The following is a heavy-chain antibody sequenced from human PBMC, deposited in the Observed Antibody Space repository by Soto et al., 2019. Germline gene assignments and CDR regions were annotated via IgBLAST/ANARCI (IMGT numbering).Heavy chain of an antibody. Sequence: GGSLRLSCAASEFTFSSYTMYWVRQAPGTGLEWVAGISNDGGNTYYLDSVKGRFTISRDNSKNTLYLEMNSLRVGDSVVFYCAGGWGISVVAPGYWGQGTLFTAS. CDR3: AGGWGISVVAPGY. CDR2: ISNDGGNT. D-gene: IGHD6-19*01. CDR1: EFTFSSYT. J-gene: IGHJ4*02. V-gene: IGHV3-30-3*01.